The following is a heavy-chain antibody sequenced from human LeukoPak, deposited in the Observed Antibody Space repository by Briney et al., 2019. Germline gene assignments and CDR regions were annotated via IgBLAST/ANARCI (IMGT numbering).Heavy chain of an antibody. V-gene: IGHV4-38-2*02. D-gene: IGHD5-18*01. J-gene: IGHJ4*02. CDR1: GYSISSGYY. CDR3: ARLSNTAMVTGFDY. Sequence: SETLSLTCTVSGYSISSGYYWGWIRQPPGKGPEWIGSIYHSGSTYYNPSLKSRVTISVDTSKNQFSLKLSSVTAADTAVYYCARLSNTAMVTGFDYWGQGTLVTVSS. CDR2: IYHSGST.